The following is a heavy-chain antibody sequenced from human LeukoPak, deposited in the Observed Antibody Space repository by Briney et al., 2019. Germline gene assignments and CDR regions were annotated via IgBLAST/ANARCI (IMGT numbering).Heavy chain of an antibody. CDR1: GYTLTELS. CDR3: ARDLGSSWYGYSYYFDY. J-gene: IGHJ4*02. CDR2: ISAYNGNT. V-gene: IGHV1-18*01. Sequence: ASVKVSCKVSGYTLTELSMHWVRQAPGQGLEWMGWISAYNGNTNYAQKLQGRVTMTTDTSTSTAYMELRSLRSDDTAVYYCARDLGSSWYGYSYYFDYWGQGTLVTISS. D-gene: IGHD6-13*01.